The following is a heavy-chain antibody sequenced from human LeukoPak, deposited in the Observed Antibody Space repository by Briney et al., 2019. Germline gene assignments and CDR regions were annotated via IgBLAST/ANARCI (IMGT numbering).Heavy chain of an antibody. CDR1: GFTFSSYT. CDR2: ISYSSSYI. V-gene: IGHV3-21*01. D-gene: IGHD3-22*01. J-gene: IGHJ4*02. Sequence: GGSLRLSCEASGFTFSSYTMNWVRQAPGKGLEWVSSISYSSSYIYYADSVKGRFTISRDNAKNSLYLQMDSLRAEDTAVYYCARDLHYYDSSAYHPVSYWGQGTLVTVSS. CDR3: ARDLHYYDSSAYHPVSY.